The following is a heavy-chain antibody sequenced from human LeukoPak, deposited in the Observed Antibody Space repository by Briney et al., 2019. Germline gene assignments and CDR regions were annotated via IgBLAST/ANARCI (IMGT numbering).Heavy chain of an antibody. CDR3: ATLRGLRGSSSPFPLDY. CDR2: IRYDGSNK. J-gene: IGHJ4*02. CDR1: GFTFSSYG. V-gene: IGHV3-33*01. D-gene: IGHD6-13*01. Sequence: QPGGSLRLSCAASGFTFSSYGMHWVRQAPGKGLEWVADIRYDGSNKYYADSVKGRFTISRDNSKNTLYLQMNSLRAEDTAVYYCATLRGLRGSSSPFPLDYWGQGTLVTVSS.